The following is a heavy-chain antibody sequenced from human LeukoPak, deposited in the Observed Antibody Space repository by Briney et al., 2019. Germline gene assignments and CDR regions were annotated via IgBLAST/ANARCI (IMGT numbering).Heavy chain of an antibody. J-gene: IGHJ4*02. D-gene: IGHD4-17*01. V-gene: IGHV3-30*03. CDR3: ARDGSVTTLFSGYFDY. Sequence: GRSLRLSCAASGFTFSSYGMHWVRQAPGKGLEWVAVISYDGSNKYYADSVKGRFTISRDNSKNTLYLQMNSLRAEDTAVYYCARDGSVTTLFSGYFDYWGQGTLVTVSS. CDR1: GFTFSSYG. CDR2: ISYDGSNK.